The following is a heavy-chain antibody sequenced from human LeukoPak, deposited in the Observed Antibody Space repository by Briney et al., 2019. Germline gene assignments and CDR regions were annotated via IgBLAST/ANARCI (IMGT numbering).Heavy chain of an antibody. J-gene: IGHJ5*02. V-gene: IGHV1-3*01. CDR3: AREAYDFWSGNWFDP. CDR1: GYTFTSYA. D-gene: IGHD3-3*01. Sequence: GASVKVSCKASGYTFTSYAMHWVRQAPGQRLEWMGWINAGNGNTKYSQKFQGRVTITRDTSASTAYMELSSLRSEDTAVYYCAREAYDFWSGNWFDPWGQGTLVTVSS. CDR2: INAGNGNT.